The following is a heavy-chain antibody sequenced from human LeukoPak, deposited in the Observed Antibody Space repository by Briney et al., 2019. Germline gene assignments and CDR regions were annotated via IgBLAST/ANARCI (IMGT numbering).Heavy chain of an antibody. CDR2: ISGSGGST. CDR1: GFTFSSYA. CDR3: AKRAPLYGSGTYPLDY. J-gene: IGHJ4*02. D-gene: IGHD3-10*01. Sequence: GGSLRLSCAASGFTFSSYAMSWVRQAPGKGLEWVSAISGSGGSTYYADSVKGRFTISRDNSKNALYLLMNSLRAGDTAVYYCAKRAPLYGSGTYPLDYWGQGTPVTVSS. V-gene: IGHV3-23*01.